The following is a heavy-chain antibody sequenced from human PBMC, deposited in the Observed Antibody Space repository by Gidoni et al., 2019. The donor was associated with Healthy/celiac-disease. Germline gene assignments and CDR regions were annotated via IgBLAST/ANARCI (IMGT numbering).Heavy chain of an antibody. Sequence: EVQLVESGGGWVQPGGSLRLSCAASGFTFSIYERNWVRQAPGKGLEWVSYISSSGSTIYYADSVKGRFTISRDNAKNSLYLQMNSLRAEDTAVYYCAREPHIVVVVAATPNDAFDIWGQGTMVTVSS. V-gene: IGHV3-48*03. J-gene: IGHJ3*02. CDR3: AREPHIVVVVAATPNDAFDI. CDR1: GFTFSIYE. D-gene: IGHD2-15*01. CDR2: ISSSGSTI.